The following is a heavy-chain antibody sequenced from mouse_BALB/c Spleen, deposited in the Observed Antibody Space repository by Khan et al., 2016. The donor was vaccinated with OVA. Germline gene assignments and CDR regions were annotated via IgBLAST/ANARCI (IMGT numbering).Heavy chain of an antibody. CDR1: GFTFSTYA. D-gene: IGHD4-1*01. CDR3: ASHLTGSFAY. V-gene: IGHV5-6*01. Sequence: EVELVESGGDLVKPGGSLRLSCAASGFTFSTYAMSWVRQPPDKRLEWVATINSDGYSNYYPDTVKGRFIISRNNAENTLYLQMSSLKSEDTAIYYCASHLTGSFAYWGQGTLVTVSA. J-gene: IGHJ3*01. CDR2: INSDGYSN.